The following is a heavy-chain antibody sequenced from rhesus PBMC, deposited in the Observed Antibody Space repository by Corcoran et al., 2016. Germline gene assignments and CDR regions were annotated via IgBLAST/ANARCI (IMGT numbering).Heavy chain of an antibody. D-gene: IGHD3-34*01. CDR2: INGSGSST. CDR3: ASGGVTFDY. Sequence: QLQLQESGPGLVKPSETLSVTCAVSGGSISRGSWSWIRQAPGKGLEWIGYINGSGSSTNYNPSLTSRVTLSVDTSKNQLSLKLRSVTAADTAVYYCASGGVTFDYWGQGVLVTVSS. CDR1: GGSISRGS. V-gene: IGHV4-169*02. J-gene: IGHJ4*01.